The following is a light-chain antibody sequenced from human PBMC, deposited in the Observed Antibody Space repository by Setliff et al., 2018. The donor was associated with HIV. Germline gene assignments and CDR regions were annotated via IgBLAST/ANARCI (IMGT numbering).Light chain of an antibody. J-gene: IGLJ1*01. CDR2: DDN. CDR3: QVWDYSGHPYV. CDR1: KIGSKS. V-gene: IGLV3-21*02. Sequence: SYELTQPPSVSVAPGETARITCGGNKIGSKSVHWYQQKPGKAPVLVVHDDNDRPSGIPERFSGSNSGNTAALTISRVEAGDEADYYCQVWDYSGHPYVFGTGTKVTVL.